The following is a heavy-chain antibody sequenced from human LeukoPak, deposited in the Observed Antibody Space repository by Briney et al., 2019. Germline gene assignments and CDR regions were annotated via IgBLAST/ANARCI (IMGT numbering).Heavy chain of an antibody. CDR3: ARDRGSGGSHLYYMDV. Sequence: PSETMSLTCTVSGGSISSYYWSWIRQPPGKGLEWIGYIYYSGSTNSNPSLKSRVTISVDTSKNQFSLKLSSVTAADTAVYYCARDRGSGGSHLYYMDVWGKGTTVTVSS. D-gene: IGHD2-15*01. CDR2: IYYSGST. CDR1: GGSISSYY. V-gene: IGHV4-59*01. J-gene: IGHJ6*03.